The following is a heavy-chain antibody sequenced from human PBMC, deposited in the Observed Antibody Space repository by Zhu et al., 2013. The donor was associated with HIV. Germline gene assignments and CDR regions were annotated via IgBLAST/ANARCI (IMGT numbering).Heavy chain of an antibody. Sequence: QVQLVQSGAEVKKPGASVKVSCKASGYTFTSYDINWVRQATGQGLEWMGWMNPNSGNTGYAQKFQGRVTMTRNTSISTAYMELRSLRSEDTAVYYCARGRYSYGPPRVDYWGQGTLVTVSS. J-gene: IGHJ4*02. V-gene: IGHV1-8*01. CDR2: MNPNSGNT. D-gene: IGHD5-18*01. CDR3: ARGRYSYGPPRVDY. CDR1: GYTFTSYD.